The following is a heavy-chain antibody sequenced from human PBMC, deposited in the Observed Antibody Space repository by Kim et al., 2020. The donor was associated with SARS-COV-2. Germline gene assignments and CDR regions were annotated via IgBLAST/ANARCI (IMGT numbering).Heavy chain of an antibody. J-gene: IGHJ4*02. D-gene: IGHD5-12*01. V-gene: IGHV4-39*01. Sequence: KPSLKSLVTISVATSKNQFALKLSSVTAADTAVYYCQTDYRDGYNCVIDYWGQGTLVTVSS. CDR3: QTDYRDGYNCVIDY.